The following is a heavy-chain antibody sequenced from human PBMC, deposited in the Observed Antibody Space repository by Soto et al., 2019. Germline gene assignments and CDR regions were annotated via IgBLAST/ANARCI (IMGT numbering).Heavy chain of an antibody. Sequence: QVQLQESGPGLVKPSQTLSLTCTVSGGSISSGDYYWSWIRQPPGKGLEWIGYIYYSGSTYYNPSLKNRVTISVDTSKNQFSLNLSSVTAADTAVYYCVRASGYLQYNWFDPWGQGTLVTVSS. CDR2: IYYSGST. CDR3: VRASGYLQYNWFDP. V-gene: IGHV4-30-4*01. CDR1: GGSISSGDYY. D-gene: IGHD3-3*01. J-gene: IGHJ5*02.